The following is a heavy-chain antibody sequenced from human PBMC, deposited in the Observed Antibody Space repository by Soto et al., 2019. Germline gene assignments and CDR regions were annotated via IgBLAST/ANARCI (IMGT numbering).Heavy chain of an antibody. CDR1: GFTFTSSA. CDR3: AAGLYDFWSGYYLSGMDV. V-gene: IGHV1-58*01. D-gene: IGHD3-3*01. Sequence: SVKVSCKASGFTFTSSAVQWVRQARGQRLEWIGWIVVGSGNTNYAQKFQERVTITRDMSTSTAYMELSSLRSEDTAVYYCAAGLYDFWSGYYLSGMDVWGQGTTVTVSS. J-gene: IGHJ6*02. CDR2: IVVGSGNT.